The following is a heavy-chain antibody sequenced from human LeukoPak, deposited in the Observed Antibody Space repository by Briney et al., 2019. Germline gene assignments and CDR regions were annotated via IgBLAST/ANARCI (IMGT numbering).Heavy chain of an antibody. CDR3: AKSLRRYCSGGSCYSIQH. D-gene: IGHD2-15*01. Sequence: PGGSLRLSCAASGFTFDDYAMHWVRQAPGKGLEWVSGISWNSGSIGYADSVKGRFTISRDNAKNSLYLQMNSLRAEDTALYYCAKSLRRYCSGGSCYSIQHWGQGTLVTVSS. CDR1: GFTFDDYA. CDR2: ISWNSGSI. J-gene: IGHJ1*01. V-gene: IGHV3-9*01.